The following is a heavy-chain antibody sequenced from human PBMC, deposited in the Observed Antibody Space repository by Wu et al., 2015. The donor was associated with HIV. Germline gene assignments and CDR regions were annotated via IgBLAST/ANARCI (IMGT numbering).Heavy chain of an antibody. Sequence: QVQLVQSGAEVKKPGSSVRVSCESSGGNFRSYAMTWVRQAPGQGLEWMGGIVPIFGSPTYAQRFQGRVTITADESTSTAYMDLSSLTSDDTAVYYCASDPXPVGRYNVGWFXSTWGHGNLSTVSS. CDR2: IVPIFGSP. CDR3: ASDPXPVGRYNVGWFXST. J-gene: IGHJ4*03. V-gene: IGHV1-69*12. D-gene: IGHD1-14*01. CDR1: GGNFRSYA.